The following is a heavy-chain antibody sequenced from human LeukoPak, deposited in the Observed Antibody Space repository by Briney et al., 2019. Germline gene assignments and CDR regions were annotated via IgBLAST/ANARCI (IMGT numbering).Heavy chain of an antibody. CDR1: GDSVSSNSAA. D-gene: IGHD3-22*01. V-gene: IGHV6-1*01. Sequence: SQTLSPTCAISGDSVSSNSAAWNWIRQSPSRGLEWLGRTYYRSKWYNEYAVSVKSRITINPDTSKNQFSLQLNSVTPEDTAVYYCARVETYDSSGYYYRSAAPLDYWGQGTLVTVSS. CDR2: TYYRSKWYN. J-gene: IGHJ4*02. CDR3: ARVETYDSSGYYYRSAAPLDY.